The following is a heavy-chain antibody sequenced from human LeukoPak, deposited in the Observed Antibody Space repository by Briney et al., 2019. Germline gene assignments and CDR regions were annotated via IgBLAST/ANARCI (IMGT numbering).Heavy chain of an antibody. D-gene: IGHD6-19*01. J-gene: IGHJ5*02. CDR2: INPNSGGT. Sequence: ASVKVSCKASGYTFTGYYMHWVRQAPGQGLEWMGWINPNSGGTNYAQKFQGRVTMTRDTSISTAYMELSRLRSDDTAVYYCARVLAVAGTIPNWFDPWGQGTLVTVSS. CDR3: ARVLAVAGTIPNWFDP. V-gene: IGHV1-2*02. CDR1: GYTFTGYY.